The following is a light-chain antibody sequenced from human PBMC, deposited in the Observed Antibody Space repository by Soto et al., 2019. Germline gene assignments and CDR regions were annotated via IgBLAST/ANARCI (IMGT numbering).Light chain of an antibody. Sequence: EIVLTQSPATLSLSPGERATLSCRASQSVSSYLAWYQQKPGQAPRLLIYDASNRATGIPARFSGSGSGTDFTLTITSLEPEDFAVYYCQHYNNWPFTFGQGTKLEIK. J-gene: IGKJ2*01. CDR2: DAS. V-gene: IGKV3-11*01. CDR1: QSVSSY. CDR3: QHYNNWPFT.